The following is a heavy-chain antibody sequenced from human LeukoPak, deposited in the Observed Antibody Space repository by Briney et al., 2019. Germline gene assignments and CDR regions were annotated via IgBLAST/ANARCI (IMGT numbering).Heavy chain of an antibody. V-gene: IGHV4-38-2*02. Sequence: SETPSLTCTVSGYSISSGYYWGWVRQPPGKGLEWIGSIYHSGSTYYNPSLKSRVTISVDTSKNQFSLKLSSVTAADTAVYYCARVGGNWFDPWGQGTLVTVSS. CDR3: ARVGGNWFDP. CDR2: IYHSGST. CDR1: GYSISSGYY. J-gene: IGHJ5*02. D-gene: IGHD3-16*01.